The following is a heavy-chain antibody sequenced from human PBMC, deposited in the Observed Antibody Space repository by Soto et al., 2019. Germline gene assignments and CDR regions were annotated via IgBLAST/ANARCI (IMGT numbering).Heavy chain of an antibody. CDR2: IYYSGST. CDR3: ARTLYGSGSYYNEGSLDY. J-gene: IGHJ4*02. Sequence: QLQLQESGPGLVKPSETLSLTCTVSGGSISSSSYYWGWIRQPPGKGLEWIGSIYYSGSTYYNPSLKSRVTISVDTSKNQFSLKLSSVTAADTAVYYCARTLYGSGSYYNEGSLDYWGQGTLVTVSS. V-gene: IGHV4-39*01. D-gene: IGHD3-10*01. CDR1: GGSISSSSYY.